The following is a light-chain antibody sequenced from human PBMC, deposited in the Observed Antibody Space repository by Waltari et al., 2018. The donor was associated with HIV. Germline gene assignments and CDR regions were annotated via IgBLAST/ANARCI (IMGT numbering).Light chain of an antibody. CDR2: DVT. J-gene: IGLJ1*01. V-gene: IGLV2-11*02. Sequence: QSALTQPRSVSGSPGQSVTISCTGSSSDVSKYNSVSWYQKHPGKAPKLLIFDVTKRPSGVPDRFSGSKSGNMASLTISGLQAEDEADYYCATWDDTLSGYVFGTGTKVTVL. CDR3: ATWDDTLSGYV. CDR1: SSDVSKYNS.